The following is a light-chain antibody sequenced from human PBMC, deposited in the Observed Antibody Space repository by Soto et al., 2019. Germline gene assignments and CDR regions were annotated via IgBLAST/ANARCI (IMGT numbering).Light chain of an antibody. CDR3: QQRFNWPGT. CDR1: QSVRSS. Sequence: ELVLTQSPATLSLSPGERATLSGSASQSVRSSLAWYQQQPGQAPRLLIVDASNSATGIPPRLSGSGSGTDFTLTINSLGPEDFVVYYCQQRFNWPGTFGQGTKVDI. J-gene: IGKJ1*01. CDR2: DAS. V-gene: IGKV3-11*01.